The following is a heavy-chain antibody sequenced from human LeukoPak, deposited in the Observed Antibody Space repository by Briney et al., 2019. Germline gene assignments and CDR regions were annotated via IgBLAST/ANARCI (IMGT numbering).Heavy chain of an antibody. Sequence: SETLSLTCTVSGGSISSSSYYWGWIRQPPGKGLEWIGSIYYSGSTYYNPSLKSRVTISVDTSKNQFSLKLSSVTAADTAVYYCARDYSSSWLDYWGQGTLVTVSS. D-gene: IGHD6-13*01. CDR3: ARDYSSSWLDY. V-gene: IGHV4-39*02. CDR1: GGSISSSSYY. J-gene: IGHJ4*02. CDR2: IYYSGST.